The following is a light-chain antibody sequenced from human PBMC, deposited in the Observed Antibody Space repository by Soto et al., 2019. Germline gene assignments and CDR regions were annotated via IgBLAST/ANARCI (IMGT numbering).Light chain of an antibody. V-gene: IGLV4-69*01. CDR1: SGHSSYA. Sequence: QPVLTQSPSASASLGASVKLTCTLSSGHSSYAIAWHQQQPDNGPRYLMKVNSDGSHSKGDGIPDRFSGSSSGAERYLTISSLQSEDEADYYCQTWGTGIYVVFGGGTKLTVL. CDR3: QTWGTGIYVV. J-gene: IGLJ2*01. CDR2: VNSDGSH.